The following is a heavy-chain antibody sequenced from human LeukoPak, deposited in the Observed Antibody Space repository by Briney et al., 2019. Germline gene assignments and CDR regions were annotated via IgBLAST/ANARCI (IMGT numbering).Heavy chain of an antibody. Sequence: LSCAASGFTFSSYEMNWVRQAPGKGLGWIGSIYYSGSTYYNPSLKSRVTISVDTSKNQFSLKLSSVTAADTAVYYGWIQLWSTHYYYYYMDVWGKGTTVTVSS. V-gene: IGHV4-59*05. D-gene: IGHD5-18*01. CDR2: IYYSGST. CDR1: GFTFSSYE. CDR3: WIQLWSTHYYYYYMDV. J-gene: IGHJ6*03.